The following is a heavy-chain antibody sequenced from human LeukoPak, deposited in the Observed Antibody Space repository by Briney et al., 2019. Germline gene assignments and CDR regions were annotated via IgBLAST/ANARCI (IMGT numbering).Heavy chain of an antibody. D-gene: IGHD6-19*01. Sequence: SETLSLTCTVSGGSVSDYYWSWIRQSPGKGLEWIGYIYYTGSSSYNPSLRSRVIISVDTSKNQFSLKLSSVTAADTAVYYCARGQWLPRRPFDYWGQGTLVTVSS. CDR1: GGSVSDYY. CDR2: IYYTGSS. J-gene: IGHJ4*02. CDR3: ARGQWLPRRPFDY. V-gene: IGHV4-59*02.